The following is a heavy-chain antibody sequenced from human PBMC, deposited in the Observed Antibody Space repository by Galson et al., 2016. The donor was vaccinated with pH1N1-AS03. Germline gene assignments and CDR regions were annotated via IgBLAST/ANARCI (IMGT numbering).Heavy chain of an antibody. V-gene: IGHV1-46*01. CDR3: ARDPGGGTSFFDE. CDR1: GYTFTTYY. J-gene: IGHJ4*02. Sequence: SVKVSCKASGYTFTTYYMHWVRQAPGQGLEWLGILNPSGGTTTYAQNFYGRVTMTRDTSTSTVYMELSSLRSDDTAVYYCARDPGGGTSFFDEWGQGTLVTVSS. CDR2: LNPSGGTT. D-gene: IGHD3-16*01.